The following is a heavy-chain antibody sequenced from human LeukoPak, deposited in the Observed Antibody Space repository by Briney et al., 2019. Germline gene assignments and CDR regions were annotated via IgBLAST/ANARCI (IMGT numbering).Heavy chain of an antibody. D-gene: IGHD2-2*01. V-gene: IGHV3-23*01. CDR3: AKKRVLVVPAADFDY. Sequence: GGSLRLSCTASGFTFSSYAMSWFRQAPGKGLEWVSAISGSGGSTYYADSAKGRFTISRENSKYTLYLQVNSLRAEDTAIYYCAKKRVLVVPAADFDYWGQGTLVTVSS. CDR2: ISGSGGST. CDR1: GFTFSSYA. J-gene: IGHJ4*02.